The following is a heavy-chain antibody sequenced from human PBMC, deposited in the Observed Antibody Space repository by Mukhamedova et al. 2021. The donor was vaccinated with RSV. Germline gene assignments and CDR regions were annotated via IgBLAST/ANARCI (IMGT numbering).Heavy chain of an antibody. CDR3: AQGGGGYLDY. Sequence: IYGMSWVRQAPGKGLEWVSSITSSGVGTYYADSVKGRFSISRDNSKNTLSLQMSSLRVEDTALYYCAQGGGGYLDYWGQGTLVTV. J-gene: IGHJ4*02. V-gene: IGHV3-23*01. D-gene: IGHD2-15*01. CDR2: ITSSGVGT. CDR1: IYG.